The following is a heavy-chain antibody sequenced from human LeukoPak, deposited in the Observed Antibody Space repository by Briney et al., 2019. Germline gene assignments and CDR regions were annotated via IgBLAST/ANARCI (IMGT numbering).Heavy chain of an antibody. V-gene: IGHV3-23*01. CDR2: ISGSDGST. D-gene: IGHD3-22*01. J-gene: IGHJ4*02. CDR3: ARGEGYDSSGYYYGYFDY. CDR1: GFTFSSYA. Sequence: GGSLRLSCAASGFTFSSYAMSWVRQAPGKGLEWVSAISGSDGSTYYADSVKGRFTISRDNSKNTLYLQMNSLRAEDTAVYYCARGEGYDSSGYYYGYFDYWGQGTLVTVSS.